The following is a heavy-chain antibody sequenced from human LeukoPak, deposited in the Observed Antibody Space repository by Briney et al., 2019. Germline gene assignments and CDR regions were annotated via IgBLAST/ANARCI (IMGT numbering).Heavy chain of an antibody. V-gene: IGHV3-23*01. CDR2: ISGSGGST. CDR1: GFTFSSYA. CDR3: AKSGAPYTASEVFDY. J-gene: IGHJ4*02. Sequence: PGGSLRLSCAASGFTFSSYAMSWVRQAPGKGLEWVSAISGSGGSTYYADSVKGRFTISRDNSKNTLYLQMNSLRAEDTAVYYCAKSGAPYTASEVFDYWGQGTLVTVSS. D-gene: IGHD5-18*01.